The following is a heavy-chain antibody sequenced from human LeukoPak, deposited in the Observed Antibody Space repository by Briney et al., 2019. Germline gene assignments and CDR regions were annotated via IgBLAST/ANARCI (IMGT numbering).Heavy chain of an antibody. V-gene: IGHV3-30*02. CDR2: IRYDGSNK. D-gene: IGHD3-3*01. Sequence: GGSLRLSCAASGFTFSSYGMHWVRQAPGRGLEWVGFIRYDGSNKYYADSVKGRFTISRDNSKNTLYLQMNSLRAEDTAVYYCAKDNYDFSSGYLNWFDPWGQGTLVTVSS. CDR1: GFTFSSYG. CDR3: AKDNYDFSSGYLNWFDP. J-gene: IGHJ5*02.